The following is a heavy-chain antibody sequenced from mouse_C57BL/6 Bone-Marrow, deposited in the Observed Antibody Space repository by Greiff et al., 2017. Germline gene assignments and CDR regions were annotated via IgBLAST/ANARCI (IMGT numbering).Heavy chain of an antibody. CDR3: ERPGFAY. J-gene: IGHJ3*01. Sequence: QVQLQQSGPELVKPGASVKISCKASGYAFSSSWMNWVKQRPGQGLEWIGRIYPGDGDTNYNGKFKGKATLTADKSSSPAYMQLSSLTSEDSAVYFGERPGFAYWGQGTLVTVSA. CDR2: IYPGDGDT. CDR1: GYAFSSSW. V-gene: IGHV1-82*01.